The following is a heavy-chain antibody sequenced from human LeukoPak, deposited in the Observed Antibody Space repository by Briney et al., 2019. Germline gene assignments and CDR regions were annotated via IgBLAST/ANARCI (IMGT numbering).Heavy chain of an antibody. CDR3: ARENYYDSSGYYFSRFWFDP. J-gene: IGHJ5*02. CDR1: GGSISSHY. V-gene: IGHV4-59*11. Sequence: SETLSLTCTVSGGSISSHYWSWIRQPPGKGLEWIGYIYYSGSTNYNPSLKSRVTISVDTSKNQSSLKLSSVTAADTAVYYCARENYYDSSGYYFSRFWFDPWGQGTLVTVSS. D-gene: IGHD3-22*01. CDR2: IYYSGST.